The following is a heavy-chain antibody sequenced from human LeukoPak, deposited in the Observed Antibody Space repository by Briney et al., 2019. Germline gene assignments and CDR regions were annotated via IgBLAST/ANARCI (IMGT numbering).Heavy chain of an antibody. V-gene: IGHV1-46*01. CDR1: GYTFTRYY. CDR2: INPSGGST. D-gene: IGHD4-17*01. J-gene: IGHJ6*02. CDR3: ARGSGVTTDYYYYYGMDV. Sequence: ASAKVSCKASGYTFTRYYMHWVRQAPGQGLEWMGIINPSGGSTSYAQKFQGRVTMTRDTSTSTVYMELSSLRSEDTAVYYCARGSGVTTDYYYYYGMDVWGQGTTVTVSS.